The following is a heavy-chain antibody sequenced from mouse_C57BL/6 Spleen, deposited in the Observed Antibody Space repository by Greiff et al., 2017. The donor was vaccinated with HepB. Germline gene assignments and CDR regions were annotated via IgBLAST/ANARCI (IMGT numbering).Heavy chain of an antibody. CDR1: GFTFSDYY. V-gene: IGHV5-16*01. Sequence: EVQLVESEGGLVQPGRSMKLSCTASGFTFSDYYMAWVRQVPEKGLEWVATINYDGSSTYYLDSLKSRFIISRDNAKNILYLQMSSLKSEDTATYYCARDRATAMDYWGQGTSVTVSS. D-gene: IGHD3-1*01. CDR2: INYDGSST. J-gene: IGHJ4*01. CDR3: ARDRATAMDY.